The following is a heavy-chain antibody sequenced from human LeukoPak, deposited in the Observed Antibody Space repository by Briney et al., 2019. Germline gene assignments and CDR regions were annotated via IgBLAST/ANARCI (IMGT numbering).Heavy chain of an antibody. Sequence: GGSLRLSCAASGFTFSTYAMSWVRQAPGKGLEWVSAISGSGGSTYYADSVKGRFTISRDNSKNTLYLQMNSLRAEDTAVYYCAKDQSSSSWWYFDLWGRGTLVTVSS. CDR3: AKDQSSSSWWYFDL. J-gene: IGHJ2*01. D-gene: IGHD6-6*01. CDR2: ISGSGGST. CDR1: GFTFSTYA. V-gene: IGHV3-23*01.